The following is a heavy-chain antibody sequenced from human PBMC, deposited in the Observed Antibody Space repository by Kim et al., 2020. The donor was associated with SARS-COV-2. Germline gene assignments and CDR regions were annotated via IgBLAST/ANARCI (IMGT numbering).Heavy chain of an antibody. CDR1: GFTFGDYA. CDR2: ISWNSGSI. V-gene: IGHV3-9*01. CDR3: AKGVEMATQYYFDY. Sequence: GGSLRLSCAASGFTFGDYAMHWVRQAPGKGLEWVSGISWNSGSIGYADSVKGRFTISRDNAKNSLYLQMNSLRAEDTALYYCAKGVEMATQYYFDYWGQGTLVTVSS. D-gene: IGHD5-12*01. J-gene: IGHJ4*02.